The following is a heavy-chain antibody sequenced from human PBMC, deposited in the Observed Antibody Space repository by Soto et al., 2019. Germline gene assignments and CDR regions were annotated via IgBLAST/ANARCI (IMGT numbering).Heavy chain of an antibody. J-gene: IGHJ5*02. V-gene: IGHV1-18*01. CDR2: ISAYNGNT. D-gene: IGHD3-22*01. CDR3: ARDLGVKYTSANNNWFDP. Sequence: QVQLVQSGAEVKKPGASVKVSCKASGYTFTSYGISWVRQAPGQGLEWMGWISAYNGNTNYAQKLQGRVTMTTDTYTSTAYMELRSLRSDDTAVYYCARDLGVKYTSANNNWFDPGGQGTLVTVSS. CDR1: GYTFTSYG.